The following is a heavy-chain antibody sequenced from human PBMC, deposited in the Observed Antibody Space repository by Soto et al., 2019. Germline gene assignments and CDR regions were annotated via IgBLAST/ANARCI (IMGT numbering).Heavy chain of an antibody. D-gene: IGHD3-3*01. V-gene: IGHV4-59*01. CDR1: GGSISSYY. J-gene: IGHJ6*02. Sequence: SETLSLTCTVSGGSISSYYWSWIRQPPGKGLEWIGYIYYSGSTNYNPSLKSRVTISVDTSKNQFSLKLSSVTAADTAVYYCARDFGPTYYDFWSGSYYYYGMDVWGQGTTVTVSS. CDR2: IYYSGST. CDR3: ARDFGPTYYDFWSGSYYYYGMDV.